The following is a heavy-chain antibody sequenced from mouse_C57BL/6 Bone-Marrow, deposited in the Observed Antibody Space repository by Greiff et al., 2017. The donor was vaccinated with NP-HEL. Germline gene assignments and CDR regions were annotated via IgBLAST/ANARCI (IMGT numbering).Heavy chain of an antibody. V-gene: IGHV2-6-1*01. Sequence: QVQLKESGPGLVAPSQSLSITCTVSGFSLTSYGVHWVRQPPGKGLEWLVVLWSDGSTTYNSALKSRLSISKDNSKSQVFLKMNSLQTDDTAMYYCARHTPDYDGLAYWGQGTLVTVSA. J-gene: IGHJ3*01. CDR1: GFSLTSYG. D-gene: IGHD2-3*01. CDR2: LWSDGST. CDR3: ARHTPDYDGLAY.